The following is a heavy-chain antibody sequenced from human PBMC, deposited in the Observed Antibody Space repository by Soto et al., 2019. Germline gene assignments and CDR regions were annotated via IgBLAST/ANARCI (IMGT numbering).Heavy chain of an antibody. CDR1: GYTFTSHY. J-gene: IGHJ4*02. Sequence: QVQLVQSGAEVKKPGASVRVSCKASGYTFTSHYFHWVRQAPGQGLEWMGVINPSDGTTNYAQKFQGRLTVTRDTSTSTVDMELSSLRSEDTAVYYCLRGTAYWGQGTLVIVSS. V-gene: IGHV1-46*01. CDR3: LRGTAY. CDR2: INPSDGTT.